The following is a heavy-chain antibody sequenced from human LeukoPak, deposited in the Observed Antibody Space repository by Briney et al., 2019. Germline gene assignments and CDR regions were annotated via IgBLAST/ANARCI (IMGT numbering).Heavy chain of an antibody. CDR3: ARGPYYDYVWGSYRRAPPLDY. Sequence: SETLSLTCTVSGGSISSGDYYWSWIRQPPGKGLEWIGYIYYSGSTNYNPSLKSRVTISVDTSKNQFSLKLSSVTAADTAVYYCARGPYYDYVWGSYRRAPPLDYWGQGTLVTVSS. CDR2: IYYSGST. J-gene: IGHJ4*02. V-gene: IGHV4-30-4*01. D-gene: IGHD3-16*02. CDR1: GGSISSGDYY.